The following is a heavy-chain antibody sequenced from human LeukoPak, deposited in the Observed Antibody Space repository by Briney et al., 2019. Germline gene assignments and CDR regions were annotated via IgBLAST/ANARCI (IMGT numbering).Heavy chain of an antibody. CDR3: ARDFPYCTNGVCYYFDY. CDR2: INTNSAGT. Sequence: ASVTVSCKASGYSLTTYAINWVRPAPGQGLEWMGWINTNSAGTNYAQKFQGRVTMTRDTSISTAYMELSRLRSDDPYEYYSARDFPYCTNGVCYYFDYWGQRTLVTVSS. V-gene: IGHV1-2*02. D-gene: IGHD2-8*01. CDR1: GYSLTTYA. J-gene: IGHJ4*02.